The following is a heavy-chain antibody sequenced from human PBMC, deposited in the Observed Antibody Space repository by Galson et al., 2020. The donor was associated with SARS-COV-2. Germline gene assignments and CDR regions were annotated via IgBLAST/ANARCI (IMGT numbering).Heavy chain of an antibody. J-gene: IGHJ3*01. CDR2: ITSGGIT. V-gene: IGHV4-34*01. CDR1: GGSFSGYC. Sequence: SETLSLTCAVYGGSFSGYCWSWIRQAPGKGLEWIGEITSGGITNYNPSLKSRVTISVDTSKNQFSLKLNSVTAADTAVYYCARAPDVDVXXXXSXDXXXVWGRGTMVTVSS. CDR3: ARAPDVDVXXXXSXDXXXV. D-gene: IGHD3-10*02.